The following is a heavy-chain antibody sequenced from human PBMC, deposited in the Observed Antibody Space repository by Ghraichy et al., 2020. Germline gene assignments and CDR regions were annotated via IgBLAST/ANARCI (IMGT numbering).Heavy chain of an antibody. CDR1: GFTFSSHS. CDR3: AREPRSKQLED. V-gene: IGHV3-21*01. D-gene: IGHD6-13*01. CDR2: IGTDSYT. J-gene: IGHJ4*02. Sequence: GGSLRLSCAASGFTFSSHSMNWVRQAPGKGLEWVSSIGTDSYTYYADSVRGRFTISRDNAKTSLFLQMNSLRAEDTAVYYCAREPRSKQLEDWGQGTLVTVSS.